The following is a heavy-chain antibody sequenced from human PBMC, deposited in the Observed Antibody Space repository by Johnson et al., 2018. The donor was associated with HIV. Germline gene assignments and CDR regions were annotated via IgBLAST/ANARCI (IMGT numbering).Heavy chain of an antibody. D-gene: IGHD3-10*01. V-gene: IGHV3-30*04. CDR2: ISYDGSSK. CDR3: AREGGGTVVLGDEGAFDI. CDR1: RFSFSDYA. Sequence: QVQLVESGGGVVQPGRSLRVSCAASRFSFSDYAMHWVRQAPGKGLEWVAVISYDGSSKFYPNSLKGRFSISRDNSKNTVYLQMNSLRAEDTSVYYCAREGGGTVVLGDEGAFDIWGQGTMVTVS. J-gene: IGHJ3*02.